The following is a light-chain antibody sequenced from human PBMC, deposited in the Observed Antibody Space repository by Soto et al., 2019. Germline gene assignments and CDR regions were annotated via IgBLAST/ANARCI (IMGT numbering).Light chain of an antibody. V-gene: IGKV3-20*01. CDR1: QRVDSS. CDR3: QQYGSSPRT. CDR2: GAS. Sequence: ETVLTQSPATPPLSPGERATLSCRASQRVDSSLAWYQQKPGQAPRLLIYGASSRATGIPDRFSGSGSGTDFTLTISRLEPEDFAVYYCQQYGSSPRTFGQGTKVDIK. J-gene: IGKJ1*01.